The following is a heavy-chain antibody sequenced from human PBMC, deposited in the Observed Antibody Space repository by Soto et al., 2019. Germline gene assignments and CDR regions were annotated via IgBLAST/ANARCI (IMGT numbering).Heavy chain of an antibody. V-gene: IGHV1-58*01. CDR3: AAGWYRYHSPFDY. Sequence: QMQLVQSGPEVKKPGTSVKVSCKASGFTFTSSAVQWVRQARGQRLEWIGWIVVGSGNTNYAQKFQERVTITRDMSTSTAYMELSSLRSEDTAVYYCAAGWYRYHSPFDYWGQGTLVTVSS. D-gene: IGHD6-19*01. CDR1: GFTFTSSA. J-gene: IGHJ4*02. CDR2: IVVGSGNT.